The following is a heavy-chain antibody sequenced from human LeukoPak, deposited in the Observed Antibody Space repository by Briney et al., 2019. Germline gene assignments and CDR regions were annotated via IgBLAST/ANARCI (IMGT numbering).Heavy chain of an antibody. CDR3: ARGNELFAP. CDR1: GGSISSFY. V-gene: IGHV4-59*01. D-gene: IGHD1-1*01. Sequence: SETLSLTCSVSGGSISSFYWSWIRQPPGKGLEYIGYIYYSGSTNFNPSLKSRVTISVDTSKNQFSLKLSSVTAADTAVYYCARGNELFAPWGQGTLVTVSS. J-gene: IGHJ5*02. CDR2: IYYSGST.